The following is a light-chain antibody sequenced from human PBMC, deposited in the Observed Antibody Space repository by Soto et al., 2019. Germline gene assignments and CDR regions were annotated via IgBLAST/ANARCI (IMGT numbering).Light chain of an antibody. Sequence: EIVLTQSPGTLSSSPGERATLSCRASQSVSSSYLAWYQQKPGQAPWLLIYGASSRATGIPDRFSGSGSGTDFTLTISRLEPEDFAAYYCQQYGSSPWTFGQGTKVDIK. V-gene: IGKV3-20*01. CDR3: QQYGSSPWT. CDR1: QSVSSSY. CDR2: GAS. J-gene: IGKJ1*01.